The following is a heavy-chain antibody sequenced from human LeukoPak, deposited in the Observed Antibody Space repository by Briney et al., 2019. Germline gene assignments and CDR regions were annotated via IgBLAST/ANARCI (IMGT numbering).Heavy chain of an antibody. V-gene: IGHV4-30-2*01. J-gene: IGHJ4*02. CDR2: IYHSGST. CDR3: ATGAQRGYSSTWPLLVDY. CDR1: GGSINSGGYS. Sequence: SETLSLTCAVSGGSINSGGYSWSWIRQPPGKGLEWIGYIYHSGSTYYNPSLKSRVTISVDRSKNQFSLKLSSVTAADTAVYYCATGAQRGYSSTWPLLVDYWGQGTLVTVSS. D-gene: IGHD6-13*01.